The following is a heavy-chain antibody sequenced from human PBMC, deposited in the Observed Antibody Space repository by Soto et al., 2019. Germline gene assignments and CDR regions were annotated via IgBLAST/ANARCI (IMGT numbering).Heavy chain of an antibody. V-gene: IGHV3-72*01. Sequence: EVQLVESGGGLVQPGGSLRLSCAASGFTFSDHYMDWVRQAPGKGLEWVCRHRNKANSYTTEYAASVKGRFTISRDDSMSSLYLQMNSLKTEKTAVYYWARGSSRLQDRYYYCAMDVWGQGSTVTVSS. D-gene: IGHD6-13*01. CDR2: HRNKANSYTT. J-gene: IGHJ6*02. CDR1: GFTFSDHY. CDR3: ARGSSRLQDRYYYCAMDV.